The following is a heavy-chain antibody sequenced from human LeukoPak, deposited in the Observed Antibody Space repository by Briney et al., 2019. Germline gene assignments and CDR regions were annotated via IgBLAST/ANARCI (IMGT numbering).Heavy chain of an antibody. CDR2: IYNSGRS. Sequence: PSETLSLTCTVSGDSISSTSYFWGWIRQPPGKGLEWIGSIYNSGRSHYNPSLTSRVTISVDTSKNQFSLKLSSVTAADTAVYYCARVPARSSGYSYWGQGTLVTVSS. CDR3: ARVPARSSGYSY. J-gene: IGHJ4*02. D-gene: IGHD3-22*01. V-gene: IGHV4-39*07. CDR1: GDSISSTSYF.